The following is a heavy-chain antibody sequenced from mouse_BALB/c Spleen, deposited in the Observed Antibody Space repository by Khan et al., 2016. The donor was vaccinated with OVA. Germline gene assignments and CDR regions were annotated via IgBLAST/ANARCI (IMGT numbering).Heavy chain of an antibody. D-gene: IGHD2-14*01. CDR3: VRDGGYDRNDGWFAY. CDR2: INPNNGYT. V-gene: IGHV1-4*01. CDR1: GYTYTSYT. Sequence: QVQLKESAAALARPGASVKMSSKASGYTYTSYTIPWIKMMPGQGLEWIGYINPNNGYTIYNQKFKDKATLTAAKSSTFAYMQLSSQTSYDAAVYNGVRDGGYDRNDGWFAYWGLGALGTVSA. J-gene: IGHJ3*01.